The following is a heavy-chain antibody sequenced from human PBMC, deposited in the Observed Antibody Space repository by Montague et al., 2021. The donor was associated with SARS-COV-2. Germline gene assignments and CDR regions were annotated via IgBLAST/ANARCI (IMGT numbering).Heavy chain of an antibody. D-gene: IGHD3-22*01. CDR2: TYYRYKWYN. CDR1: GDSVCSTSAA. J-gene: IGHJ4*02. Sequence: CAISGDSVCSTSAAWNWTRLSPSSTLASLGRTYYRYKWYNDYAVSVKSRITINPDTSKNQFSLQLNSVTAEDTAVYYCARELRRIIMIVDIRGFDYWGQGTLITVSS. CDR3: ARELRRIIMIVDIRGFDY. V-gene: IGHV6-1*01.